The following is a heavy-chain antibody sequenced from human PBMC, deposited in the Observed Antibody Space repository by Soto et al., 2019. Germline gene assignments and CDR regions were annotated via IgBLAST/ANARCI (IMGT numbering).Heavy chain of an antibody. CDR2: ISNSGGNT. CDR1: GSTFSNYA. Sequence: EVQLLESGGGVVQPGGSLRLSCAASGSTFSNYAMSWVRQAPGKGLEWLSAISNSGGNTYYADSVKGRFTISRDDSKNTLYLQLNSLRAEDTAVYNCAKGVAGTDYWGQGTLVTVSS. CDR3: AKGVAGTDY. J-gene: IGHJ4*02. V-gene: IGHV3-23*01. D-gene: IGHD6-19*01.